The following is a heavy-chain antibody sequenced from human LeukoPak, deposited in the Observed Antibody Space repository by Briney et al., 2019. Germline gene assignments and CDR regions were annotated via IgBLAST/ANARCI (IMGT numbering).Heavy chain of an antibody. V-gene: IGHV1-18*01. CDR3: ATDSGSYYGVRYYFDY. Sequence: GASVKVSCKASGYTFTRYGISWVRQAPGQGLEWVGWISAYNGNTNYAQKLQGRVTMTTDTSTSTAYMELSSLRSEDTAVYYCATDSGSYYGVRYYFDYWGQGTLVTVSS. CDR1: GYTFTRYG. CDR2: ISAYNGNT. J-gene: IGHJ4*02. D-gene: IGHD1-26*01.